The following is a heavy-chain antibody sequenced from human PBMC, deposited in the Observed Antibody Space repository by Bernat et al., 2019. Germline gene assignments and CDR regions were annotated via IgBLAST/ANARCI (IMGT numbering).Heavy chain of an antibody. D-gene: IGHD3-16*01. J-gene: IGHJ4*02. CDR2: IGYDGSNK. Sequence: QVQLVESGGGVVQPGRSLRLSCAASGFTFSSYGMHWVGQAPGKGLEWVAVIGYDGSNKYYADSVKGRFTISRDNSKNTLYLQMNSLRAEDTAVYYCARVMITFGGAAPFDYWGQGTLVTVSS. CDR3: ARVMITFGGAAPFDY. CDR1: GFTFSSYG. V-gene: IGHV3-33*01.